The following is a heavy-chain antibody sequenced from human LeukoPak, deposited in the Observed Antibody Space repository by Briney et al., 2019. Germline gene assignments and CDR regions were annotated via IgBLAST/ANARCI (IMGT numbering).Heavy chain of an antibody. CDR1: GFTFSSYA. CDR3: AKPLHDYGDYVLGGPGY. Sequence: GGSLRLSCAASGFTFSSYAMSWVRQAPGKGLEWVAVISYDGSNKYYADSVKGRFTISRDNSKNTLYLQMNSLRAEDTAVYYCAKPLHDYGDYVLGGPGYWGQGTLVTVSS. J-gene: IGHJ4*02. CDR2: ISYDGSNK. V-gene: IGHV3-30*18. D-gene: IGHD4-17*01.